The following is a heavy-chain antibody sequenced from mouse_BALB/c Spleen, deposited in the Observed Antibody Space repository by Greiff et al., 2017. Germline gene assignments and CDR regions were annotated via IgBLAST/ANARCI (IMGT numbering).Heavy chain of an antibody. CDR2: ISYDGSN. D-gene: IGHD2-1*01. CDR3: ARGGYYGNSYAMDY. CDR1: GYSITSGYY. V-gene: IGHV3-6*02. Sequence: EVHLVESGPGLVKPSQSLSLTCSVTGYSITSGYYWNWIRQFPGNKLEWMGYISYDGSNNYNPSLKNRISITRDTSKNQFFLKLNSVTTEDTATYYCARGGYYGNSYAMDYWGQGTSVTVSS. J-gene: IGHJ4*01.